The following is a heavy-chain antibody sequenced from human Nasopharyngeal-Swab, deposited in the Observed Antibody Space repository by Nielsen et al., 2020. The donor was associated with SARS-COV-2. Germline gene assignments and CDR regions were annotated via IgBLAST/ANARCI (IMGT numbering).Heavy chain of an antibody. CDR3: ARHPPALSDNWFDP. J-gene: IGHJ5*02. Sequence: GGSLRLSCKGSGYSFTSYWIGWVRQMPGKGLEWMGIIYPGDSDTRYSPSFQGQVTISADKSISTAYLQWSSLKASDTAMCYCARHPPALSDNWFDPWGQGTLVTVSS. V-gene: IGHV5-51*01. CDR2: IYPGDSDT. CDR1: GYSFTSYW.